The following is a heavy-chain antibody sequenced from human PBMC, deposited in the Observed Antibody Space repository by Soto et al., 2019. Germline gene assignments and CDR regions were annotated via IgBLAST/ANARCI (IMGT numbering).Heavy chain of an antibody. J-gene: IGHJ5*02. V-gene: IGHV1-18*01. D-gene: IGHD3-22*01. CDR1: GYTFTSYC. CDR2: ISAYNGNT. CDR3: ARDHVQYYYDSSGYYRPHDTGFDP. Sequence: ASVKVSCKASGYTFTSYCISWVRQAPGQGLEWMGWISAYNGNTNYAQKLQGRVTMTTDTSTSTAYMELRSLRSDDTAVYYCARDHVQYYYDSSGYYRPHDTGFDPWRQGTLVPVSS.